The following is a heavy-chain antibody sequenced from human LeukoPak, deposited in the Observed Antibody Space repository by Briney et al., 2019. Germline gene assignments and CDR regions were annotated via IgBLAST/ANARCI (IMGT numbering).Heavy chain of an antibody. CDR1: GLTFSNYV. Sequence: PGGSLRLSCAASGLTFSNYVMSWVRQAPGRGLEWVSAISGSADSTYYADSVKGRFTISRDNAKNSLYLQMNGLRAEDTAVYYCARVIVVVVAAEYYFDYWGQGTLVTVSS. CDR3: ARVIVVVVAAEYYFDY. J-gene: IGHJ4*02. CDR2: ISGSADST. D-gene: IGHD2-15*01. V-gene: IGHV3-23*01.